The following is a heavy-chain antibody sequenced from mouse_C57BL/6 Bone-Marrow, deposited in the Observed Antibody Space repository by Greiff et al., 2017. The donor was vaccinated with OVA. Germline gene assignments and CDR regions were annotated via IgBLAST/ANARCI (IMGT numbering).Heavy chain of an antibody. D-gene: IGHD2-13*01. Sequence: VKLVESGAELAKPGASVKLSCKASGYTFTSYWMHWVKQRPGQGLEWIGYINPSSGYTKYNQKFKDKATLTADKSSSTGYMQLNSLTYEDSAVDYYATDYSDYVREDYAMDYWGQGTSVTVSS. CDR1: GYTFTSYW. CDR2: INPSSGYT. V-gene: IGHV1-7*01. J-gene: IGHJ4*01. CDR3: ATDYSDYVREDYAMDY.